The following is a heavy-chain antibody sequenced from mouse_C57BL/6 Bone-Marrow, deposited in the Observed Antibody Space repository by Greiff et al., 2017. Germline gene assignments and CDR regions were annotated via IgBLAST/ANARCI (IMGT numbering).Heavy chain of an antibody. J-gene: IGHJ4*01. CDR1: GYTFTSYW. CDR3: TTVSGGKAMDY. V-gene: IGHV1-59*01. D-gene: IGHD1-1*01. CDR2: IDPSDSYT. Sequence: QVQLKQPGAELVRPGTSVKLSCKASGYTFTSYWMHWVKQRPGQGLEWIGVIDPSDSYTNYNQKFKGKATLTVDTSSSTAYMQLRSLTSEDTAVYYCTTVSGGKAMDYWGQGTSVTVSS.